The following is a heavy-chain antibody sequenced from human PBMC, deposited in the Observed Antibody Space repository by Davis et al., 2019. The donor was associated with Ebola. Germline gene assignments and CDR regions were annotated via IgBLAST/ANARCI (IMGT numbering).Heavy chain of an antibody. D-gene: IGHD6-19*01. CDR2: ISDSSTTI. J-gene: IGHJ4*02. CDR1: GFTFSAYS. V-gene: IGHV3-48*02. CDR3: ARGRWLVREYFDY. Sequence: GGSLRLSCAASGFTFSAYSMNWVRQAPGKGLEWVSYISDSSTTIYYADSVKGRFTISRDNAKNSLYLQMNSLRDEDTAVYYCARGRWLVREYFDYWGQGTLVTVSS.